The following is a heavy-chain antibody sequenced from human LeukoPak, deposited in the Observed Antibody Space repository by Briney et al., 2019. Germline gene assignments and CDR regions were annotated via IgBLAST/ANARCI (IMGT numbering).Heavy chain of an antibody. J-gene: IGHJ5*02. CDR2: MNPNSGNT. CDR1: GHTFTSYD. Sequence: ASVTVSCKASGHTFTSYDINWVRQATGQGLEWMGWMNPNSGNTGYAQKFQGRVTMTRDTSISTAYMELSSLRSEDTAVYYCARMSYYDSSGDNWFDPWGQGTLVTVSS. D-gene: IGHD3-22*01. CDR3: ARMSYYDSSGDNWFDP. V-gene: IGHV1-8*01.